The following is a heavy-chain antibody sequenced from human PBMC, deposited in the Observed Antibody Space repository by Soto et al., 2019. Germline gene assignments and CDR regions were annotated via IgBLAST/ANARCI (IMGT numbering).Heavy chain of an antibody. CDR3: ARWTRGYFDY. Sequence: SETLSLTCTVSGGSIIGSYWSWIRQPPGKGLEWIGYGYYSGNTNYNPSLNSRVAISLDPSRNQFSLNLNYMTAADTAVYYCARWTRGYFDYWGQGTLVTVSS. CDR1: GGSIIGSY. CDR2: GYYSGNT. V-gene: IGHV4-59*01. J-gene: IGHJ4*02.